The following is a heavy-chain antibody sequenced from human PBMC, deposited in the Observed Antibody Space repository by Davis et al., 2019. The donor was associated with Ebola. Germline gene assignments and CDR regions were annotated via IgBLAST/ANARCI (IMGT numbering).Heavy chain of an antibody. CDR1: GGTFSSYT. J-gene: IGHJ6*02. CDR2: IIPIFGTA. Sequence: SVKVSCKASGGTFSSYTISWVRQAPGQGLEWMGGIIPIFGTANYAQKFQGRVTITADKSTSTAYMELSSLRSEDTAVYYCAREGDRYFDWFSYYYYYGMDVWGQGTTVTVSS. D-gene: IGHD3-9*01. CDR3: AREGDRYFDWFSYYYYYGMDV. V-gene: IGHV1-69*06.